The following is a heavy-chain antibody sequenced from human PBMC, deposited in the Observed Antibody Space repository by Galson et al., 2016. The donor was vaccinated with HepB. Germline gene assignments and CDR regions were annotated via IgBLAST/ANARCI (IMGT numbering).Heavy chain of an antibody. Sequence: SVKVSCKASGYTFTSYAMHWVRQAPGQGLEWMGISNPSGGSTSYAQKLQGRVTMTRDTSTSTVYMELSSLRSEDTAVYYCAGEEFYYGSGTYSDSYYGMDVWGQGTTVTVSS. V-gene: IGHV1-46*01. CDR3: AGEEFYYGSGTYSDSYYGMDV. CDR1: GYTFTSYA. D-gene: IGHD3-10*01. CDR2: SNPSGGST. J-gene: IGHJ6*02.